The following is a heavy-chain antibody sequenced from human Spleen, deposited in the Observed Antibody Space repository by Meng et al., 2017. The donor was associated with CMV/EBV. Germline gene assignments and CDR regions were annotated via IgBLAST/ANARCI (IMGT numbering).Heavy chain of an antibody. Sequence: GESLKISCAASGFTYSSYAMSWVRQAPGKGLEWVLVISGSGDNTYYADTVKGRFTISRDNSKNTLYLQMNSLRAEDTAVYYCAKNRVDCSGTSCYHFDYWGQGTLVTVSS. CDR1: GFTYSSYA. D-gene: IGHD2-2*01. CDR2: ISGSGDNT. CDR3: AKNRVDCSGTSCYHFDY. J-gene: IGHJ4*02. V-gene: IGHV3-23*01.